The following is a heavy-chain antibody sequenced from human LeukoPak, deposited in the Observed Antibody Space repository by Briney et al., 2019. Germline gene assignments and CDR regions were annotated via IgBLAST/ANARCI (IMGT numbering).Heavy chain of an antibody. CDR3: AKPTRGSGSFLIDF. CDR1: GFTFSSYG. J-gene: IGHJ4*02. Sequence: GGSLRLSCAASGFTFSSYGMLWARQAPGKGLEWVAVIWNDGSDKYYADSVKGRFTISRDNSKNTLYLQMNSLRAEDTAVYYCAKPTRGSGSFLIDFWGQGTLVTVSS. D-gene: IGHD1-26*01. V-gene: IGHV3-33*06. CDR2: IWNDGSDK.